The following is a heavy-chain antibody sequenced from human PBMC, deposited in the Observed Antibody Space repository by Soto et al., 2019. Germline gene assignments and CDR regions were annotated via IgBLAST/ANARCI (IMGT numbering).Heavy chain of an antibody. D-gene: IGHD3-10*01. J-gene: IGHJ5*02. V-gene: IGHV3-21*01. CDR2: ISSSSSYI. CDR3: ARMIPRITMVRGVYEFDP. Sequence: EVQLVESGGGLVKPGGSLRLSCAASGFTFSSYSMNWVRQAPGKGLEWVSSISSSSSYIYYADSVKGRFTISRDNAKNSLYLQMNSLRAEDKAVYYCARMIPRITMVRGVYEFDPWVQGTLVTVSS. CDR1: GFTFSSYS.